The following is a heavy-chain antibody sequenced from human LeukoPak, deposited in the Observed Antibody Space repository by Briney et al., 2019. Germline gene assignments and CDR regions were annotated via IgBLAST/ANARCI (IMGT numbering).Heavy chain of an antibody. Sequence: GGSLRLSCAASGFTFSSYAMSWVRQAPGKGLEWVSAISSSGGSTYYADSVKGRFTISRDNSKNTLYLQMNSLRAEDTAVYYCAKDIGGPPVNGIAPFDYWGQGTLVTVSS. CDR2: ISSSGGST. V-gene: IGHV3-23*01. CDR3: AKDIGGPPVNGIAPFDY. D-gene: IGHD6-13*01. CDR1: GFTFSSYA. J-gene: IGHJ4*02.